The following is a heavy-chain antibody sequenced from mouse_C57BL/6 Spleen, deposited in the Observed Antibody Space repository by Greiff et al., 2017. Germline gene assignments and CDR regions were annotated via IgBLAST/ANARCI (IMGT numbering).Heavy chain of an antibody. D-gene: IGHD3-3*01. CDR1: GFTFSDYG. CDR3: ARDLGDGAWCAY. CDR2: ISSGSSTI. Sequence: EVQLVESGGGLVKPGGSLKLSCAASGFTFSDYGMHWVRQAPEKGLEWVAYISSGSSTIYYADTVKGRFTISRDHAKNTLFLQMTSLRSEDTAMYYCARDLGDGAWCAYWGQGTLVTVSA. V-gene: IGHV5-17*01. J-gene: IGHJ3*01.